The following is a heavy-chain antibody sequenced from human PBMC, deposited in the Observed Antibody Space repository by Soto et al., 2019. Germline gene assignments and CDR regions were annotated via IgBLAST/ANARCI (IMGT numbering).Heavy chain of an antibody. J-gene: IGHJ5*02. D-gene: IGHD3-22*01. V-gene: IGHV3-21*01. CDR1: GFTFSSYS. CDR3: ARGLYYYDSSAYYSP. CDR2: ISSSSSYI. Sequence: EVQLVESGGGLVKPGGSLRLSCAASGFTFSSYSMNWVRQAPGKGLEWVSSISSSSSYIYYADSVKSRFTISRDNAKNSLYLQMNSLRAEDTAVYYCARGLYYYDSSAYYSPWGQGTLVTVSS.